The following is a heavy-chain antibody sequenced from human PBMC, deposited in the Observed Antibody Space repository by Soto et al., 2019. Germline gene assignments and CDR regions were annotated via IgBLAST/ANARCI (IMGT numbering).Heavy chain of an antibody. CDR3: ARQRTSVVTQAYFDS. V-gene: IGHV4-39*01. Sequence: PSETLSLTCTVTGDSINNRSYYWGWIRQPPGKGLEWIGSIYYIGSTYNNPSLRSRVSMSVDTSKNQFSLKLRSVTAADTALYYCARQRTSVVTQAYFDSWGQGSLVTVSS. CDR2: IYYIGST. D-gene: IGHD2-21*02. CDR1: GDSINNRSYY. J-gene: IGHJ4*02.